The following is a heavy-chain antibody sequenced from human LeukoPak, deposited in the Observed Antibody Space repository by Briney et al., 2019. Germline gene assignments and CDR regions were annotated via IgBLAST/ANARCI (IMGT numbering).Heavy chain of an antibody. CDR2: INSDGSSI. Sequence: GGSLRLSCAASGFTFSSYWMHWVRQAPGKGLVWVSRINSDGSSISYADSVKGRFTISRDNAKNTLYLQMNSLRAEDTAVYYCARGGYNLAFAFDYWGQGTLVTVSS. V-gene: IGHV3-74*01. CDR3: ARGGYNLAFAFDY. J-gene: IGHJ4*02. D-gene: IGHD5-24*01. CDR1: GFTFSSYW.